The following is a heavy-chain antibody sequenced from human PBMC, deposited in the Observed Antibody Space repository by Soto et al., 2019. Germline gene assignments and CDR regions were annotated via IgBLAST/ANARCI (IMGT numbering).Heavy chain of an antibody. D-gene: IGHD3-16*02. CDR3: TTDRLSYVWGSYPSDY. J-gene: IGHJ4*02. CDR1: GFTFSNAW. V-gene: IGHV3-15*01. CDR2: IKSKTDGGTT. Sequence: GGSLRLSCAASGFTFSNAWMSWVRQAPGKGLEWVGRIKSKTDGGTTDYAAPVKGRFTISRDDSKNTLYLQMNSLKTEDTAVYYCTTDRLSYVWGSYPSDYWGQGTLVTVSS.